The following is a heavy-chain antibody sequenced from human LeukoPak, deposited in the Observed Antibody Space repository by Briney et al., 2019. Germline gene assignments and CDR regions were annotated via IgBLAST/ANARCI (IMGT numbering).Heavy chain of an antibody. V-gene: IGHV3-33*01. CDR3: ARDGYYDSSGYYYNYYYYMDV. D-gene: IGHD3-22*01. CDR2: IWYDGSNK. Sequence: GRSLRLSRTTSGFTFSSYGMHWVRQAPGKGLEWVAVIWYDGSNKYYVNYVKGRFNISRDDSKNTLYLQMNSLRAEDTAVYYCARDGYYDSSGYYYNYYYYMDVWGKGTTVTVSS. J-gene: IGHJ6*03. CDR1: GFTFSSYG.